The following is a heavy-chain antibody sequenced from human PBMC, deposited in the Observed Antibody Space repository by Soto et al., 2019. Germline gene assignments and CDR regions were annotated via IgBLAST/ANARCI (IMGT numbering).Heavy chain of an antibody. V-gene: IGHV4-59*01. D-gene: IGHD3-22*01. CDR2: TYYNNST. Sequence: PSETLSLTCTVSGGSIRSYYWSWRRQPPGQGLEWIGNTYYNNSTTFNSSLSTRVSISVDKAKNMFSLTLTSVTATVTAVDYCLGARSHEWELLPSYFDSWGQGTLVTVSS. CDR3: LGARSHEWELLPSYFDS. J-gene: IGHJ4*02. CDR1: GGSIRSYY.